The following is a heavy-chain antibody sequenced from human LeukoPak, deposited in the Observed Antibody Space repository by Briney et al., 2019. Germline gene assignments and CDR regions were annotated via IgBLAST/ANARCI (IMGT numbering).Heavy chain of an antibody. J-gene: IGHJ4*02. CDR1: GFTFSRYE. V-gene: IGHV3-48*03. Sequence: TGGSLRLSCAASGFTFSRYEMNWVRQAPGKGLEWVSYISSSGTTIYYADSVKGRFTMSRDNAKTSLYLQMNSLRDEDTAVYYCARDGNYGSGSYSDYWGQGTLVTVSS. D-gene: IGHD3-10*01. CDR2: ISSSGTTI. CDR3: ARDGNYGSGSYSDY.